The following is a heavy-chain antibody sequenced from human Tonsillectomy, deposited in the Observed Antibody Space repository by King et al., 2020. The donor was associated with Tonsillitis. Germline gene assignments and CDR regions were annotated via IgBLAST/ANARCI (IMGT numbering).Heavy chain of an antibody. CDR2: INTNTGNP. D-gene: IGHD3-10*01. V-gene: IGHV7-4-1*02. Sequence: QLVQSGSELKKPGASVKVSCKASGYTFTSYAINWVRQAPGQGLEWVGWINTNTGNPTYAQGFTGRVVFSLDTSVSTAFLQISSLKAEDTAVYYCARGRQIGSASWLDPWGQGTLGTVSS. J-gene: IGHJ5*02. CDR1: GYTFTSYA. CDR3: ARGRQIGSASWLDP.